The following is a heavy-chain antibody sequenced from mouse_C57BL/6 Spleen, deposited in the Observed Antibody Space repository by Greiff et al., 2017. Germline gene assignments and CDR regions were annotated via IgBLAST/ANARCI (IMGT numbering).Heavy chain of an antibody. V-gene: IGHV3-6*01. D-gene: IGHD2-5*01. CDR1: GYSITSGYY. Sequence: DVKLQESGPGLVKPSQSLSLTCSVTGYSITSGYYWNWIRQFPGNKLEWMGYISYDGSNNYNPSLKNRISITRDTSKNQFFLKLNSVTTEDTATYYCAREGVYYSNYYWYFDVWGTGTTVTVSS. CDR2: ISYDGSN. CDR3: AREGVYYSNYYWYFDV. J-gene: IGHJ1*03.